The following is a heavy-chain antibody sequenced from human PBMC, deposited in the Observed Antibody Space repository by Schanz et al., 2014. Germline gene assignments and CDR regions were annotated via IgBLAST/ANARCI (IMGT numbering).Heavy chain of an antibody. V-gene: IGHV1-18*04. CDR3: TSGGYSYALSAFDI. CDR1: GYTFVSYS. D-gene: IGHD5-18*01. Sequence: QVQLVQSGAEVKKPGASVKVSCKASGYTFVSYSMHWVRQAPGQGLEWMGWISPYNGNTNYAQKLQGRVTMTADTSTSTAYMDLRSLRSDDTALYYCTSGGYSYALSAFDIWGQGTMVTVSS. J-gene: IGHJ3*02. CDR2: ISPYNGNT.